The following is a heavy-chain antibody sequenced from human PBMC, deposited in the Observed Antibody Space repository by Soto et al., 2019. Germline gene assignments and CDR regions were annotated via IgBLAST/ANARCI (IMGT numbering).Heavy chain of an antibody. Sequence: ASVKVSCKASGYTFTGYYMHWVRQAPGQGLEWMGWINPNSGGTNYAQKFQGWVTMTRDTSISTAYMELSRLRSDDTAVYYGARGGGGMYDAFDIWGQGTMVTVSS. CDR2: INPNSGGT. D-gene: IGHD3-16*01. CDR3: ARGGGGMYDAFDI. CDR1: GYTFTGYY. J-gene: IGHJ3*02. V-gene: IGHV1-2*04.